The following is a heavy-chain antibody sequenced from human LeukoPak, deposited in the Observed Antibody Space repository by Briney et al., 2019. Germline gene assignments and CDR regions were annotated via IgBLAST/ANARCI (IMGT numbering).Heavy chain of an antibody. CDR1: GFSFSRFV. Sequence: GGSLSLSCAAPGFSFSRFVMSWVRQAPGKGLEWVSGIRGGGDRTYYADSVKGRFSISRDNSKNTLYLQMNSLRAEDTAMYYCAKDGGYSSDPYYFDYWGQGVLVTVSS. D-gene: IGHD6-19*01. CDR2: IRGGGDRT. J-gene: IGHJ4*02. V-gene: IGHV3-23*01. CDR3: AKDGGYSSDPYYFDY.